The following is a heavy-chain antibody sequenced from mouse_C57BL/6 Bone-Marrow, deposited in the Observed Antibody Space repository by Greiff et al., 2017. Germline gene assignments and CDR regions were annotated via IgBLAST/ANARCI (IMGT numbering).Heavy chain of an antibody. CDR2: ISSGSSTI. Sequence: EVQLVESGGGLVKPGGSLKLSCAASGFTFSDYGMHWVRQAPEQGLEWVAYISSGSSTIYYADTVKGRFTISRDNAKNTLFLQMTSLRSEDTAMYYCARGTVVATFYWYFDVWGTGTTVTVSS. J-gene: IGHJ1*03. V-gene: IGHV5-17*01. CDR1: GFTFSDYG. CDR3: ARGTVVATFYWYFDV. D-gene: IGHD1-1*01.